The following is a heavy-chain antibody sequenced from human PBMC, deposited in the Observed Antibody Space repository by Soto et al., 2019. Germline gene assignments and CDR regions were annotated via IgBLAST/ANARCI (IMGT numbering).Heavy chain of an antibody. V-gene: IGHV1-2*02. CDR1: GYPYTNSY. Sequence: QVQLVQSGAEVRKPGASVKVSCKASGYPYTNSYMHWVRQAPGQGLEWMGWIHPNTGGTNYAQKFQGRVTMTRDTSVSTFYMELNRLTSDDTAIYFCASDFRTRGWFRQAGNFAMDVWGQGTTVTVS. CDR2: IHPNTGGT. CDR3: ASDFRTRGWFRQAGNFAMDV. D-gene: IGHD6-19*01. J-gene: IGHJ6*02.